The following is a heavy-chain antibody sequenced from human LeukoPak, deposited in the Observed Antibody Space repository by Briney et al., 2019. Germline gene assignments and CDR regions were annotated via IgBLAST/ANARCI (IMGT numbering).Heavy chain of an antibody. J-gene: IGHJ6*02. D-gene: IGHD3-22*01. CDR3: ARGGEYYDSSGYFIYYGMDV. Sequence: GGSLRLSCAASGFTFSSYWMHWVRQAPGKGLVWVSRINSDGSSTSYADSVKGRFTNYRDNAKNTLYLQMNSLRAEDTAVYYCARGGEYYDSSGYFIYYGMDVWGQGTTVTVSS. V-gene: IGHV3-74*01. CDR2: INSDGSST. CDR1: GFTFSSYW.